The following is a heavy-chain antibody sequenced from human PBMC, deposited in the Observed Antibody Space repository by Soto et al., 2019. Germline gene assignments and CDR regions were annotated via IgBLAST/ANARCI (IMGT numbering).Heavy chain of an antibody. CDR1: GGTFSEDA. D-gene: IGHD2-8*02. Sequence: QVQLEQSGAEEKMPGSSVRVSCKASGGTFSEDAISWVRQAPGQGLEWMGGTIPISDSPQYAQKFQGRVIISADKSTGTSYMELCSVRYVDTAIYFCGRGHTGFDVSLDSWGQGPPINVSS. J-gene: IGHJ5*01. CDR2: TIPISDSP. V-gene: IGHV1-69*06. CDR3: GRGHTGFDVSLDS.